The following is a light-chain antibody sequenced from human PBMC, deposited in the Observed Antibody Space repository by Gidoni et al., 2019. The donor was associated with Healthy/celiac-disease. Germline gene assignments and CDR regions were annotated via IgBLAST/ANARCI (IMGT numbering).Light chain of an antibody. CDR3: QQYYSIPIT. V-gene: IGKV4-1*01. CDR1: QSVLYSSNNKNY. CDR2: WAS. Sequence: DIVMTQSPDSLAVSLGERATINCKSSQSVLYSSNNKNYLAWYQQKPGHPPKVLIYWASTRESGVPDRFSGSGSGTDFTLTISSLQAEDVAVYYCQQYYSIPITLGQGTRLEIK. J-gene: IGKJ5*01.